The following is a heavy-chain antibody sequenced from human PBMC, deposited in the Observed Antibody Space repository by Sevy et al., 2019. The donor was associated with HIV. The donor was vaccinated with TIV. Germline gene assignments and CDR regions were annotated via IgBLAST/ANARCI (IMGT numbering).Heavy chain of an antibody. D-gene: IGHD6-19*01. CDR3: AKDKSLRVAGTAYYMDV. CDR1: GFTFDDYA. V-gene: IGHV3-43D*04. J-gene: IGHJ6*03. Sequence: GGSLRLSCAASGFTFDDYALHWVRQAPGKGLEWVSLISWEVVSKYYADSVKGRFTISRDNSKNSLYRQMNSLRAEDTALYYCAKDKSLRVAGTAYYMDVWGKGTTVTVSS. CDR2: ISWEVVSK.